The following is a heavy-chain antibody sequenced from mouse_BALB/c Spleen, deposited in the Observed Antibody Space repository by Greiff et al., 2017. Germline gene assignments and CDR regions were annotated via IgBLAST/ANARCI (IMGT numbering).Heavy chain of an antibody. CDR1: GYTFSSYW. V-gene: IGHV1-9*01. Sequence: VQLQQSGAELMKPGASVKISCKATGYTFSSYWIEWVKQRPGHGLEWIGEILPGSGSTNYNEKFKGKATFTADTSSNTAYMQLSSLTSEDSAVYYCARRDYDYEVFAYWGQGTLVTVSA. D-gene: IGHD2-4*01. CDR3: ARRDYDYEVFAY. J-gene: IGHJ3*01. CDR2: ILPGSGST.